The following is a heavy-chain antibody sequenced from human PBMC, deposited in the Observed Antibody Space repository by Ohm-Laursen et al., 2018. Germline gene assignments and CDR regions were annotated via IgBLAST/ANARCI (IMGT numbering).Heavy chain of an antibody. D-gene: IGHD6-19*01. V-gene: IGHV4-59*01. CDR3: ARGGQQWLIY. J-gene: IGHJ4*02. CDR2: IYYSGST. Sequence: SQTLSLTCTVSGGSISSYYWSWIRQPPGKGLEWIGYIYYSGSTNYNPSLKSRVTISVDTSKNQYSLKLSSVTAADTAVYYWARGGQQWLIYWGQGTLVTVSS. CDR1: GGSISSYY.